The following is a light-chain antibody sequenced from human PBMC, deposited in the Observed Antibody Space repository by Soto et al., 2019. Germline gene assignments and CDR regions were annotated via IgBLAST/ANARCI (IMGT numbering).Light chain of an antibody. CDR3: QHYNSYSEA. CDR1: QSVSSSY. V-gene: IGKV3-20*01. J-gene: IGKJ1*01. CDR2: GAS. Sequence: DIELTQSPVTLSLSPGERATLSCRASQSVSSSYLAWYQQKPGQAPRLLIYGASSRATGIPDRFSGSGSGTDFTLTIISLQPDDFATYYCQHYNSYSEAFGQGTKVDIK.